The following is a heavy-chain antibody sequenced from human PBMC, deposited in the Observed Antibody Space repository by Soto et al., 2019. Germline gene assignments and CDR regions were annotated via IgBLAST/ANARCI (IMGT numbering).Heavy chain of an antibody. CDR3: ARLYDFWSGYYYPLYYYGMDV. D-gene: IGHD3-3*01. V-gene: IGHV4-39*01. CDR1: GGSISSSSYY. J-gene: IGHJ6*04. CDR2: IYYSGST. Sequence: PSETLSLTCTVSGGSISSSSYYWGWIRQPPGKGLEWIGSIYYSGSTYYNPSLKSRVTISVDTSKNQFSLKLSSVTAADTAVYYCARLYDFWSGYYYPLYYYGMDVWGKGTTVTVS.